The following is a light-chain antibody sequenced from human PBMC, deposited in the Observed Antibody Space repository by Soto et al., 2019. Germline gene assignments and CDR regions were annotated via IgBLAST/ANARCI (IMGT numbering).Light chain of an antibody. CDR3: HQDSSAPYT. V-gene: IGKV3-20*01. Sequence: EIVLTQSPGTLPLSPRETATLSCRASQTSDNIFSFWYQQKPGQAPRLLIHGATSRTTVIPDRFSGSGSGTDFNLSIVRHVPKDFAVYYCHQDSSAPYTFSHGTNLEI. J-gene: IGKJ2*01. CDR2: GAT. CDR1: QTSDNIF.